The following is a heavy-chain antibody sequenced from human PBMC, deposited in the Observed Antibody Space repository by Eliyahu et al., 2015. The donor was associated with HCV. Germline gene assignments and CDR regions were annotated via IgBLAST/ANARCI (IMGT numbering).Heavy chain of an antibody. CDR3: APSPTTAWAFDI. CDR2: INPSGGST. Sequence: QVQLVQSGAEVKKPGASVKVSCKASXYTFTSYXMHWVRQAPGQGLEWXGIINPSGGSTSYAQKFQGRVTMTRDTSTSTVYMELSSLRSEDTAVYYCAPSPTTAWAFDIWGQGTMVTVSS. J-gene: IGHJ3*02. V-gene: IGHV1-46*03. CDR1: XYTFTSYX. D-gene: IGHD2-21*02.